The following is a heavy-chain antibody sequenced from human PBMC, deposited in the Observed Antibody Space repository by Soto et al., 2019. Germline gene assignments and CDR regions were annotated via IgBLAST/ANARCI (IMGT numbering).Heavy chain of an antibody. CDR1: GYTFTSYD. V-gene: IGHV1-8*01. J-gene: IGHJ5*02. CDR3: ARGLDFWSGYYRGNWFDP. D-gene: IGHD3-3*01. CDR2: MNPNSGNT. Sequence: ASVKVSCKASGYTFTSYDINWVRQATGQGLEWMGWMNPNSGNTGYAQKFQGRVTMTRNTSISTAYMELSSLRSEDTAVYYCARGLDFWSGYYRGNWFDPWGQGTLVTVSS.